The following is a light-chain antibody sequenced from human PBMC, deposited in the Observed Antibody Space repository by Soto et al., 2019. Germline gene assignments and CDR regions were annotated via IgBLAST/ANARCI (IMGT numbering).Light chain of an antibody. CDR3: QQYNDWPLT. J-gene: IGKJ4*01. CDR1: QSVNRN. V-gene: IGKV3-15*01. CDR2: GAS. Sequence: EKVMTQSPAALSVSPGERATLSCRASQSVNRNLAWYQQKPGQAPRLLLYGASTRATGIPARFSGSASGTDSTLTINSPQSEDSAVYYCQQYNDWPLTFGGGTKVEVK.